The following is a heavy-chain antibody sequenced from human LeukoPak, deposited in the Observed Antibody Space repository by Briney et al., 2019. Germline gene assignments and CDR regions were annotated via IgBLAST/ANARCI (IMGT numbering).Heavy chain of an antibody. CDR3: ASFGYSGGY. J-gene: IGHJ4*02. CDR2: INHSGST. Sequence: SETLSLTCAVYGGSFSGYYWSCIRQPPGKGLEWRGEINHSGSTNYNPSHNIRVTISVDTSKDQFSLKLRSVTAADTAVYYCASFGYSGGYWGQGTLVTVSS. CDR1: GGSFSGYY. D-gene: IGHD5-12*01. V-gene: IGHV4-34*01.